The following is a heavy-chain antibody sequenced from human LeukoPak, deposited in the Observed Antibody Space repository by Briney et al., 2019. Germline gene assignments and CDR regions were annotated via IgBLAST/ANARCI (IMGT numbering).Heavy chain of an antibody. Sequence: GGALRLSCAVSGVSFSRYAMSWGREAPGKGVEWGSAISDSGGSTYYADSVKGGFTISRDNSRNTLYVQMKTLRAEDTAVYYCAKCRGSSWSDYFDSWGQGTLVTVSS. J-gene: IGHJ4*02. CDR3: AKCRGSSWSDYFDS. D-gene: IGHD6-13*01. V-gene: IGHV3-23*01. CDR2: ISDSGGST. CDR1: GVSFSRYA.